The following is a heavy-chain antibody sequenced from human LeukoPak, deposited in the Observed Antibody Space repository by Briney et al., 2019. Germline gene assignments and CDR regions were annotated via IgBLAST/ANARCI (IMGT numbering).Heavy chain of an antibody. CDR2: VNSDGRFT. D-gene: IGHD5-18*01. Sequence: GGSLTLSCAASGFFFSNYGMHWVRQAPGKGLVWVSHVNSDGRFTKYADSVKGRFTISRDNAKNTLYLQMNSLRAEDTAVYSCAKDQGAAYGYVLGHDHWGQGTLVTVSS. CDR3: AKDQGAAYGYVLGHDH. V-gene: IGHV3-74*03. CDR1: GFFFSNYG. J-gene: IGHJ4*02.